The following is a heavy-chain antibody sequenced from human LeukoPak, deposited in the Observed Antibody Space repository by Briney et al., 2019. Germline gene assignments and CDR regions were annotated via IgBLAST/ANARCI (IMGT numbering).Heavy chain of an antibody. V-gene: IGHV1-2*02. D-gene: IGHD2-2*02. J-gene: IGHJ6*02. CDR2: INPNSGGT. Sequence: ASVKVSCKASGNTFTGYYMHWVRQAPGQGLEWMGWINPNSGGTNYAQKFQGRVTMTRDTSISTAYMELSRLRSDVTAVYYCARVGYCSSTSCYTYYYYGMDVWGQGTTVTVSS. CDR3: ARVGYCSSTSCYTYYYYGMDV. CDR1: GNTFTGYY.